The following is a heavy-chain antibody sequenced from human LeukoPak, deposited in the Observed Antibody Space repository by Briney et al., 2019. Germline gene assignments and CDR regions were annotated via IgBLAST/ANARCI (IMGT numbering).Heavy chain of an antibody. D-gene: IGHD3-22*01. Sequence: SETLSLTCTVSGGSLSSSSYYWGWIRQPPGKGLEWIGSVYYSGSTYYNPSLKSRVTISEDTSKNQFSLKLSSVTAADTAVYYCARWGYYDSSGYYYPWGQGTLVTVSS. CDR1: GGSLSSSSYY. CDR2: VYYSGST. CDR3: ARWGYYDSSGYYYP. V-gene: IGHV4-39*01. J-gene: IGHJ5*02.